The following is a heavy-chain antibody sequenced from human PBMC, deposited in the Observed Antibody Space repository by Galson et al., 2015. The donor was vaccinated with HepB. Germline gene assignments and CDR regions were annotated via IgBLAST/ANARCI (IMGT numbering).Heavy chain of an antibody. V-gene: IGHV1-69*04. CDR1: GGTFSSYA. CDR3: ARDQARTAFDI. Sequence: SVKVSCKASGGTFSSYAISWVRQAPGQGLEWMGRIIPILGIANYAQKFQGRVTITADKSTSTAYMELSSLRSEDTAVYYCARDQARTAFDIWGQGTMVTVS. J-gene: IGHJ3*02. CDR2: IIPILGIA. D-gene: IGHD1-14*01.